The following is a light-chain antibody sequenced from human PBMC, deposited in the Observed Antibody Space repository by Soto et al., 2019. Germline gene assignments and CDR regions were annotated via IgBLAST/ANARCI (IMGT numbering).Light chain of an antibody. J-gene: IGKJ5*01. CDR2: DAS. CDR1: QSVSSY. CDR3: HQTYSPPLT. V-gene: IGKV3-11*01. Sequence: EIVLTQSPATLSLSPGERATLSCRASQSVSSYLAWYQQKPGQAPRLLIYDASNRATGIPARFSGSGSGTDFTLTISSLEPEDFATYYCHQTYSPPLTFGQGTRL.